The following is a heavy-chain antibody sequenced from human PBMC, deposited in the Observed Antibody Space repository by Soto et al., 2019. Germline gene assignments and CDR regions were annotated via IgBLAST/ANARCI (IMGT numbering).Heavy chain of an antibody. Sequence: SVKVSCKASGGTFSSYAISWVRQAPGQGLEWMGGIIPIFGTANYAQKFQGRVTITADESTSTAYMELSSLRSEDTAVYYCTTDHESREAVGWGLLRFLEWDYYYYGMDVWGQGTTVTVSS. J-gene: IGHJ6*02. V-gene: IGHV1-69*13. CDR2: IIPIFGTA. D-gene: IGHD3-3*01. CDR3: TTDHESREAVGWGLLRFLEWDYYYYGMDV. CDR1: GGTFSSYA.